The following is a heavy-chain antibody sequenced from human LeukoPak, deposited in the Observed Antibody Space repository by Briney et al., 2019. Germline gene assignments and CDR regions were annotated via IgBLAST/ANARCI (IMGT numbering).Heavy chain of an antibody. CDR2: ISWNSGSI. J-gene: IGHJ5*02. CDR3: AKGIAARPGLDWFDP. Sequence: GGSLRLSCAASGFTFDDYAMQWVRQAPGKGLERVSGISWNSGSIGYADSVKGRFTISRDNAKNSLYLQMNSLRAEDTALYYCAKGIAARPGLDWFDPWGQGTLVTVSS. V-gene: IGHV3-9*01. D-gene: IGHD6-6*01. CDR1: GFTFDDYA.